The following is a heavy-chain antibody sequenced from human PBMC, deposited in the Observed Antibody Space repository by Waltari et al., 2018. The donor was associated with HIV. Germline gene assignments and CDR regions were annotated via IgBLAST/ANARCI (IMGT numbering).Heavy chain of an antibody. J-gene: IGHJ4*02. V-gene: IGHV4-31*03. CDR1: GDSMKSGDYF. CDR3: ARLGSSGWPYYIDQ. D-gene: IGHD6-19*01. CDR2: VHYTGIT. Sequence: QVQLQESGPGLVTPSQTLSLTCTVSGDSMKSGDYFWTWIRQHPGKGLEWIGYVHYTGITYYNPSHESRRIIAGDTSKNHFSRKLKSVTAADTAVYYCARLGSSGWPYYIDQWGPGTLVTVPS.